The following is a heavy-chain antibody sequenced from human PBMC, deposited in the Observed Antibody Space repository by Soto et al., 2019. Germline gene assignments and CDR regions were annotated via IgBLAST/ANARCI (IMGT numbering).Heavy chain of an antibody. CDR3: AREPLCGGKCYDNYFDP. CDR1: GYRFIYYP. CDR2: INIGNGNT. J-gene: IGHJ5*02. V-gene: IGHV1-3*04. D-gene: IGHD2-21*01. Sequence: SGAEVKRPGASVKFSCKASGYRFIYYPIHWVRQAPGQGLEWMGWINIGNGNTQYSQNFQGRVTITSDTSATTVDMELSSLKSEDTAVYYCAREPLCGGKCYDNYFDPWGQGTLVIVSS.